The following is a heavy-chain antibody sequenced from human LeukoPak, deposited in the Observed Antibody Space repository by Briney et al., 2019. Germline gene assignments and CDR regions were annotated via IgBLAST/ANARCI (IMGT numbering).Heavy chain of an antibody. CDR2: IIPIFGTA. D-gene: IGHD3-16*01. V-gene: IGHV1-69*01. CDR1: GGTFSSYA. Sequence: ASVKVSCKASGGTFSSYAISWVRQAPGQGLEWMGGIIPIFGTASYAQKFQGRVTITAGESTSTAYMELSSLRSEDTAMYYCARSTIMRHYNWFDPWGQGTLVTVSS. J-gene: IGHJ5*02. CDR3: ARSTIMRHYNWFDP.